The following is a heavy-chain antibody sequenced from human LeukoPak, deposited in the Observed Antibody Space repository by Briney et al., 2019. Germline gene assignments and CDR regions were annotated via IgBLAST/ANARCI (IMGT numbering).Heavy chain of an antibody. D-gene: IGHD5-18*01. Sequence: PGGSLRLSCAASGFTFSSYAMHWVRQAPGKGLEWVSATSGSGGSTYYADSVKGRFTISRDNSKNTLYLQMNSLRAEDTAVYYCANQPVKTDTNLFDYWGQGTLVTVSS. V-gene: IGHV3-23*01. J-gene: IGHJ4*02. CDR3: ANQPVKTDTNLFDY. CDR1: GFTFSSYA. CDR2: TSGSGGST.